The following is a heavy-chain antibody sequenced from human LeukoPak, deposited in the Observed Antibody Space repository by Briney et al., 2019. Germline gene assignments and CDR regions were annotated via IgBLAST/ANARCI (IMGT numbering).Heavy chain of an antibody. CDR3: ARAGTTVYDAFDI. J-gene: IGHJ3*02. CDR2: ISSNGGRV. V-gene: IGHV3-64*02. CDR1: GFTFSSSA. Sequence: PGGSLRLSCAASGFTFSSSAMHWVRQAPGKGLEYVSAISSNGGRVYYADSVKGRFTISRGNSKNTLYLQVGSLRAEDMAVYYCARAGTTVYDAFDIWGQGTMVTVSS. D-gene: IGHD1-1*01.